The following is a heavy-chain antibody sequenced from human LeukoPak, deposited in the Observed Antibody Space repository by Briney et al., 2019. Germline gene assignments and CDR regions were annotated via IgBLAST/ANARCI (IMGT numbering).Heavy chain of an antibody. Sequence: PSQTLSLTCTVSGGSISSGSYYWSWIRQPAGKGLEWIGRIYTSGSTNYNPSLKSRVTISVDTSKSQFSLKLSSVTAADTAVYYCAAVAGWGGDAFDIWGQGTMVTVSS. D-gene: IGHD6-19*01. CDR3: AAVAGWGGDAFDI. J-gene: IGHJ3*02. CDR1: GGSISSGSYY. V-gene: IGHV4-61*02. CDR2: IYTSGST.